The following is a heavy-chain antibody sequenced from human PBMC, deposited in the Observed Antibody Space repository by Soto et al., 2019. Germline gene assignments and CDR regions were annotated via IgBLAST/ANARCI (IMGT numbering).Heavy chain of an antibody. J-gene: IGHJ4*02. CDR1: GGSFSGYY. V-gene: IGHV4-34*01. CDR3: ARGRGGDSYYDFWSGYYGEITRYYFDY. D-gene: IGHD3-3*01. CDR2: INHSGST. Sequence: SETLSLTCAVYGGSFSGYYWSWIRQPPGKGLEWIGEINHSGSTNYNPSLKSRVTISVDTSKNQFSLKLSSVTAADTAVYYCARGRGGDSYYDFWSGYYGEITRYYFDYWGQGTLVTVSS.